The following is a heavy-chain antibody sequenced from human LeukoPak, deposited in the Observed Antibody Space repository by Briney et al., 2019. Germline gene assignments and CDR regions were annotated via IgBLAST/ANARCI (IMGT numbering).Heavy chain of an antibody. CDR2: ISGSGGST. V-gene: IGHV3-23*01. CDR3: ANYYYDSSGYLQG. D-gene: IGHD3-22*01. J-gene: IGHJ4*02. CDR1: GFSFSSYV. Sequence: GGSLRLSCAASGFSFSSYVMSWVRQAPGKGLEWVSAISGSGGSTYYADSVKGRFTISRDNSKNTLYLQMNSLRAEDTAVYYCANYYYDSSGYLQGWGQGTLVTVSS.